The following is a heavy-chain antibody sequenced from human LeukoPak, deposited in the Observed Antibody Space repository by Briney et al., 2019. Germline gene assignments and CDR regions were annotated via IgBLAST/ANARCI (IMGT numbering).Heavy chain of an antibody. J-gene: IGHJ6*02. Sequence: KPSETLSLTCTVSGGSISSYYWSWIRQPPGKGLEWIGYIYYSGSTNYNPSLKSRVTISVDTSKNQFSLKLSSVTAADTAVYYCARGYCSGGSCYNNYYYYGMDVWSQGTTVTVSS. CDR3: ARGYCSGGSCYNNYYYYGMDV. CDR2: IYYSGST. D-gene: IGHD2-15*01. V-gene: IGHV4-59*01. CDR1: GGSISSYY.